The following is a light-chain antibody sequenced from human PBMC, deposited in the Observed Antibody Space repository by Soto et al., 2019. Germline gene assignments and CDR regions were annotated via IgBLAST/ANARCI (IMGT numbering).Light chain of an antibody. CDR1: SSNIGSNT. Sequence: QSVLTQPPSASGTPGQRVTISCSGSSSNIGSNTVNWYQQLTGTAPKLLIYSNNQRPSGVPDRFSGSKSGTSASLAISGLQSEDEADYYCAAWDDSLNGSVVFGGGTKLTVL. CDR2: SNN. V-gene: IGLV1-44*01. J-gene: IGLJ2*01. CDR3: AAWDDSLNGSVV.